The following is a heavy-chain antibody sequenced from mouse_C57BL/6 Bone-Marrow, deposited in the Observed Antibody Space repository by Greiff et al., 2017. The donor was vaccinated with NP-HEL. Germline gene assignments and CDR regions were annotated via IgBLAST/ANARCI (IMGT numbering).Heavy chain of an antibody. CDR1: GYTFTSYD. J-gene: IGHJ1*03. CDR3: ARRTEAGSSYWYFDV. Sequence: QVQLKESGPELVKPGASVKLSCKASGYTFTSYDINWVKQRPGQGLEWIGWIYPRDGSTKYNEKFKGKATLTVDTSSSTAYMELHSLTSEDSAVYFCARRTEAGSSYWYFDVWGTGTTVTVSS. D-gene: IGHD1-1*01. CDR2: IYPRDGST. V-gene: IGHV1-85*01.